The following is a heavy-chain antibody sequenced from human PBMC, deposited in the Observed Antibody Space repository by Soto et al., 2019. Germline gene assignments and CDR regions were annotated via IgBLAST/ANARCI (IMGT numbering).Heavy chain of an antibody. D-gene: IGHD6-19*01. CDR3: ARDLSSSGGYGMDV. Sequence: PGGSLRLSCAASGFTFSSYAMHWVRQAPGKGLEWVAVISYDGSNKYYADSVKGRFTISRDNSKNTLYLQMNSLRAEDTAVYYCARDLSSSGGYGMDVWGQGTTVTVSS. J-gene: IGHJ6*02. CDR1: GFTFSSYA. V-gene: IGHV3-30-3*01. CDR2: ISYDGSNK.